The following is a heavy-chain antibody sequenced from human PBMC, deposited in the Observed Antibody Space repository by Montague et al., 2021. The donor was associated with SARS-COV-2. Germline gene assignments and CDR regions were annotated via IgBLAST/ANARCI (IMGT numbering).Heavy chain of an antibody. CDR1: GGSFSGYY. CDR3: ARSREEFTSIAVIITGGMHYCDS. CDR2: INHSGST. J-gene: IGHJ4*02. D-gene: IGHD3-9*01. V-gene: IGHV4-34*01. Sequence: SETLSLTCAVYGGSFSGYYWSWVRQAPGKGLEWIGEINHSGSTHYNPSXXSRVSMSVDTSKNQLSLKMSSVTAADTAVFYCARSREEFTSIAVIITGGMHYCDSWGQGTLVTVSS.